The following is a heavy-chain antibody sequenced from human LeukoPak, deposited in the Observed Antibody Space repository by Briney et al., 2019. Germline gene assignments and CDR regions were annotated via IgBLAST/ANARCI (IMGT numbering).Heavy chain of an antibody. D-gene: IGHD6-19*01. Sequence: GGSLRLSCAVSGFPFSFYEMNWVRQAPGKGLEWVSNIGASGTTKYYADSVKGRFSISRDNAKTSLYLQMNSLRVDDTAVYYCALLAVASDFDYWGQGALATASS. J-gene: IGHJ4*02. CDR2: IGASGTTK. CDR3: ALLAVASDFDY. V-gene: IGHV3-48*03. CDR1: GFPFSFYE.